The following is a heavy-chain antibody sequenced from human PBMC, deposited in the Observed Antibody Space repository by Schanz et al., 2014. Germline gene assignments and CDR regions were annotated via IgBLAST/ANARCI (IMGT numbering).Heavy chain of an antibody. CDR3: ARLGTGMAVAGSVIDSYYYYMDV. V-gene: IGHV1-46*01. CDR1: GYTFTSDS. Sequence: QVQLVQSGAEVKKPGASVKVSCKASGYTFTSDSMHWVRQAPGQGLEWMGMINLYGGSTNYAQKFQGRVTVTRDTSTSTVYMELNSLRSEDTAVYYCARLGTGMAVAGSVIDSYYYYMDVWGEGTTVTVSS. J-gene: IGHJ6*03. CDR2: INLYGGST. D-gene: IGHD6-19*01.